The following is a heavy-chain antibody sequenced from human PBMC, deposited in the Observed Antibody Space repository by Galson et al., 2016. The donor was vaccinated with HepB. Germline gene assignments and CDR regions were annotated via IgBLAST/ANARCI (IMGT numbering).Heavy chain of an antibody. CDR2: INPNSGGT. Sequence: SVKVSCKASGYTFTGYYIHWVRQAPGQGLEWMGWINPNSGGTNYAQNFQDRVTMTRDTSISTAYIELRRLSSDDTAVYYCARGMVGATPWFDPWGQGTLVTVSS. CDR3: ARGMVGATPWFDP. CDR1: GYTFTGYY. D-gene: IGHD1-26*01. V-gene: IGHV1-2*02. J-gene: IGHJ5*02.